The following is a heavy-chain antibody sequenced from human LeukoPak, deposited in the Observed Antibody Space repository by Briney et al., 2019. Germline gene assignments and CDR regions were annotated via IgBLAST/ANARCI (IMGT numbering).Heavy chain of an antibody. V-gene: IGHV3-9*01. CDR3: AKTYYYYGMDV. CDR1: GFTFDDYA. CDR2: ISWNSGSI. J-gene: IGHJ6*02. Sequence: GGPLRLSCAASGFTFDDYAMHWVRQAPGKGLEWVSGISWNSGSIGYADSVKGRFTISRDNAKNSLYLQMNSLRAEDTALYYCAKTYYYYGMDVWGQGTTVTVSS.